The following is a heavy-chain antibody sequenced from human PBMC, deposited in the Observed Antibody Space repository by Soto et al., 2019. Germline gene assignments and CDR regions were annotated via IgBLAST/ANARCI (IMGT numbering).Heavy chain of an antibody. CDR3: ARGKREYSGYDRTPEDY. CDR2: INHSGST. J-gene: IGHJ4*02. CDR1: GGSFSGYY. D-gene: IGHD5-12*01. Sequence: SETLSLTCAVYGGSFSGYYWSWIRQPPGKGLEWIGEINHSGSTNYNPSLKSRVTISVDTSKNQFSLKLSSVTAADTAVYYCARGKREYSGYDRTPEDYWGQGTLVTVSS. V-gene: IGHV4-34*01.